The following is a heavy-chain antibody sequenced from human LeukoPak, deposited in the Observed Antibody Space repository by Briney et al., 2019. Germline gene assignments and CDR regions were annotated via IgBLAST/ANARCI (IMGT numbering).Heavy chain of an antibody. V-gene: IGHV3-21*01. D-gene: IGHD2-2*01. Sequence: GGSLRLSCAASGFTFSTYSMNWVRQAPGKGLEWVSSITSSRIYIYYADSVKGRFTISRDNAKNSLYLQMNSLRAEDTAVYYCARGPATFDYWGQGTLVTVSS. CDR3: ARGPATFDY. CDR2: ITSSRIYI. CDR1: GFTFSTYS. J-gene: IGHJ4*02.